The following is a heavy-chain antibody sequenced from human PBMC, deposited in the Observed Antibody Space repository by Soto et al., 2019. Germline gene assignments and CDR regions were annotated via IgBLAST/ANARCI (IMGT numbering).Heavy chain of an antibody. J-gene: IGHJ3*02. CDR1: GFKFSDYY. CDR2: ISSSGSSL. CDR3: ARGGRSVFVLIAPQNAFDI. Sequence: QVLLVESGGDLVKPGGSVRLSCAASGFKFSDYYMNWIRQAPGKGLEWVAYISSSGSSLDYADSVKGRVIISRDNAKNSLHLQINSLRAEDTAVYYCARGGRSVFVLIAPQNAFDIWGQGTMVTVSA. D-gene: IGHD2-8*01. V-gene: IGHV3-11*01.